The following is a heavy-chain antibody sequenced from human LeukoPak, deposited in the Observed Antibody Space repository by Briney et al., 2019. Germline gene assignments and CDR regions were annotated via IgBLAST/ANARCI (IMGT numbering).Heavy chain of an antibody. CDR3: ARDKPITMVRGTLVY. CDR2: MKQDGSEK. Sequence: GGSLRLSCAASSFTFSKYWMSWVRQAPGKGLEWVANMKQDGSEKYYVDSVKGRFTISRDNSKNTLYLQMNSLRAEDTAVYYCARDKPITMVRGTLVYWGQGTLVTVSS. D-gene: IGHD3-10*01. V-gene: IGHV3-7*01. CDR1: SFTFSKYW. J-gene: IGHJ4*02.